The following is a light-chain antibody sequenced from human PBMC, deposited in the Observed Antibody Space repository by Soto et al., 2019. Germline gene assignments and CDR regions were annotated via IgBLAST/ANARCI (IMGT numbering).Light chain of an antibody. CDR2: YVS. Sequence: QSALTQPRSVSGPPGQSVSISCSGTSSDVGTYNYVSWYQQHTGKAPKLMIYYVSKRPSGVPDRFSGSKSGNTASLTISGLQDEDEADYYCCSYAGGYTHAVFGGGTKLTVL. J-gene: IGLJ2*01. V-gene: IGLV2-11*01. CDR1: SSDVGTYNY. CDR3: CSYAGGYTHAV.